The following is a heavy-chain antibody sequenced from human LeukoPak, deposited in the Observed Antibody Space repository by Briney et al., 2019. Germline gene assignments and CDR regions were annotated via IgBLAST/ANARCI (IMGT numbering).Heavy chain of an antibody. D-gene: IGHD3-9*01. CDR3: ARDQERYFDWLLLEGGWFDP. V-gene: IGHV1-18*04. J-gene: IGHJ5*02. Sequence: SVKVSFKASGYTFTSYGISLVRQAPGQGLEWMGWISAYNGNTNYAQKLQGRVTMTTDTSTSTAYMELRSLRSDDTAVYYCARDQERYFDWLLLEGGWFDPWGQGTLVTVSS. CDR1: GYTFTSYG. CDR2: ISAYNGNT.